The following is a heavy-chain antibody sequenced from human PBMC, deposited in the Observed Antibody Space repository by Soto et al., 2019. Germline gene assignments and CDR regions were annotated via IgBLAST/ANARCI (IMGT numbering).Heavy chain of an antibody. CDR2: ISYDGSNK. CDR3: ARSRREVVVISSDY. D-gene: IGHD3-22*01. J-gene: IGHJ4*02. Sequence: GESLKISCAASGFTFSSYAMHWVRQAPGKGLEWVAVISYDGSNKYYADSVKGRFTISRDNSKNTLYLQMNSLRAEDTAVYYCARSRREVVVISSDYWGQGTLVTVSS. CDR1: GFTFSSYA. V-gene: IGHV3-30-3*01.